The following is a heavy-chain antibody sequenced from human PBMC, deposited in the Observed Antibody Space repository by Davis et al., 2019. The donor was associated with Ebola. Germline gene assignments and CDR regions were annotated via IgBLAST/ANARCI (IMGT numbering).Heavy chain of an antibody. J-gene: IGHJ4*02. CDR3: AKDIWTGTTPDY. Sequence: GESLKISCAASGFTFSSYGMHWVRQAPGKGLEWVAVISSDGSNKYYADSVKGRFTISRDNSKNTLYLQMNSLRAEDTAVDYCAKDIWTGTTPDYWGQGTLVTVSS. CDR2: ISSDGSNK. CDR1: GFTFSSYG. D-gene: IGHD4-17*01. V-gene: IGHV3-30*18.